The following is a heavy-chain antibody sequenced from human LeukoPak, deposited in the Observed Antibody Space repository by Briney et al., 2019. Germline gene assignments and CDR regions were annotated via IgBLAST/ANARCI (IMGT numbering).Heavy chain of an antibody. J-gene: IGHJ4*02. CDR1: GFTFSSYA. Sequence: GGSLRLSCAASGFTFSSYAMSWVRQAPGKGLEWVSAISGSGGSTYYADSVKGRFTISRDNSKNTLYLQMNSLRVEDTAVYYCAGDSMGSYHFAHWGQGTLVTVSS. D-gene: IGHD3-10*01. V-gene: IGHV3-23*01. CDR2: ISGSGGST. CDR3: AGDSMGSYHFAH.